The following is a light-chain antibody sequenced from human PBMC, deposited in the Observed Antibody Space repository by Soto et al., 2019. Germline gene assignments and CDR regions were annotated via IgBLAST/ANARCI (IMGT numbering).Light chain of an antibody. J-gene: IGKJ2*01. CDR2: GAS. CDR1: QSVSSN. V-gene: IGKV3-15*01. CDR3: QQYNNWSYT. Sequence: EIVMTQSPATLSVSPGERATLSCRASQSVSSNLAWYQQKPGQAPRLLIYGASTRATGIPARFSGSGSGTELTLPISSLQSEDFAVYYCQQYNNWSYTFGQGTKLEIK.